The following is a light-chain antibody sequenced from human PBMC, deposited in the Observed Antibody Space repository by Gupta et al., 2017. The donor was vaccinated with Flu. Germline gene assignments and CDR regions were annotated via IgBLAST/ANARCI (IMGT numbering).Light chain of an antibody. Sequence: DIVMTQSPDSLAVSLGERATINCKPSQSVLYSSNNKNYLAWYQQKPGQPPKLLIYWASTRESGVPDRFSGGGSGTDFTLTISSLQAEDVAVYYCQQYYSTPFTFGPGTRVDIK. J-gene: IGKJ3*01. CDR3: QQYYSTPFT. V-gene: IGKV4-1*01. CDR1: QSVLYSSNNKNY. CDR2: WAS.